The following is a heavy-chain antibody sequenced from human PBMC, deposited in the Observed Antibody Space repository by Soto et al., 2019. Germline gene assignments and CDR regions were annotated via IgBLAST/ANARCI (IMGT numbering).Heavy chain of an antibody. Sequence: SVKVSCKASGGTFSSYAISWVRQAPGQGLEWMGGSIPIFGTANYAQKFQGRVTITADESTSTAYMELSSLRSEDTAVYYCARGAVDLRLGELSSNYYYGMDVWGQGTTVTVSS. CDR1: GGTFSSYA. CDR2: SIPIFGTA. D-gene: IGHD3-16*02. V-gene: IGHV1-69*13. J-gene: IGHJ6*02. CDR3: ARGAVDLRLGELSSNYYYGMDV.